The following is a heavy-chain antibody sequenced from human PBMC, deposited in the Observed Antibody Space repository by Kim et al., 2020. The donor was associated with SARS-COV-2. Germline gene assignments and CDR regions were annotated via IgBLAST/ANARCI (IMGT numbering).Heavy chain of an antibody. D-gene: IGHD3-22*01. V-gene: IGHV3-7*01. CDR2: IKQDGSEK. CDR3: ARGPSRSPFGYYDSSGYYDY. J-gene: IGHJ4*02. Sequence: GGSLRLSCAASEFTFSNYWMSWVRQAPGKGLEWVANIKQDGSEKYYVDSVKGRFTISRDNAKNSLYLQMTSLRAEDTAVYYCARGPSRSPFGYYDSSGYYDYWGQGTLVTVSS. CDR1: EFTFSNYW.